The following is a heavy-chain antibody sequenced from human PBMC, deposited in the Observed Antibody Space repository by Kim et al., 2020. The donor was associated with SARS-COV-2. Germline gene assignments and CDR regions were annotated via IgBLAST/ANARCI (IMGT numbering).Heavy chain of an antibody. CDR2: ISYDGSNK. CDR1: GFTFSSYA. CDR3: ARGGLSNRAFDY. J-gene: IGHJ4*02. Sequence: GGSLRLSCAASGFTFSSYAMHWVRQAPGKGLEWVAVISYDGSNKYYADSVKGRFTISRDNSKNTLYLQMNSLRVEDTAVYYCARGGLSNRAFDYWGQGTL. D-gene: IGHD3-10*01. V-gene: IGHV3-30-3*01.